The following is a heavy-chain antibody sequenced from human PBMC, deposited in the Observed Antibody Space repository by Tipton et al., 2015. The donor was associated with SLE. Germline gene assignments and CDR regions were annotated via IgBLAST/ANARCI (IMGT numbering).Heavy chain of an antibody. CDR2: IDGDGRTT. J-gene: IGHJ5*02. CDR3: ARDLRIHNS. V-gene: IGHV3-74*01. CDR1: GFTFNNYW. D-gene: IGHD5/OR15-5a*01. Sequence: QLVQSGGGLVQPGGSLRLSCAASGFTFNNYWMHWVRQAPGKGLVWVSRIDGDGRTTNYADSVKGRFTISRDNAKNTVYLQMNSLRVEDTAVYHCARDLRIHNSWGQGTLVTVSS.